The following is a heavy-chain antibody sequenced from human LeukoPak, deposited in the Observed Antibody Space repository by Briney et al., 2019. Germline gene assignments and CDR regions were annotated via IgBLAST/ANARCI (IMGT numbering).Heavy chain of an antibody. Sequence: SETLSLTCTVSGGSISSYYWSWIRQPPGKGLEWIEYIYYSGSTNYNPSLKSRVTISVDTSKNQFSLKLSSVTAADTAVYYCARSSDLYDSSGSLGYWGQGTLVTVSS. CDR1: GGSISSYY. D-gene: IGHD3-22*01. V-gene: IGHV4-59*01. J-gene: IGHJ4*02. CDR2: IYYSGST. CDR3: ARSSDLYDSSGSLGY.